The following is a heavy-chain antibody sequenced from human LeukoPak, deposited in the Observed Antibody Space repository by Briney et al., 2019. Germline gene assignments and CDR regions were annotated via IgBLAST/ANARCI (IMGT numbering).Heavy chain of an antibody. Sequence: PGGSLRLSCAASGFTFSSYAMSWVRQAPGKGLEWVSAISGSGGSTYYADSVKGRFTISRDNSKNTLYLQMNSLRAEDTAVYYCAKEVGYCSSTSCFGMDVWGQGTTVTVSS. CDR1: GFTFSSYA. CDR2: ISGSGGST. D-gene: IGHD2-2*01. CDR3: AKEVGYCSSTSCFGMDV. J-gene: IGHJ6*02. V-gene: IGHV3-23*01.